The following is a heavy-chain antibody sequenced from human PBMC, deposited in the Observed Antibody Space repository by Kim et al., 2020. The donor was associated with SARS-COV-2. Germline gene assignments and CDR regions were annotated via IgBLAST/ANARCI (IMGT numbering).Heavy chain of an antibody. CDR1: GFTFSDYY. V-gene: IGHV3-11*04. J-gene: IGHJ4*02. D-gene: IGHD3-10*01. CDR3: ARDRLRGEKNYGSGSYYDY. Sequence: GGSLRLSCAASGFTFSDYYMSWIRQAPGKGLEWVSYISSSGSTIYYADSVKGRFTISRDNAKNSLYLQMNSLRAEDTAVYYCARDRLRGEKNYGSGSYYDYWGQGTLVTVSP. CDR2: ISSSGSTI.